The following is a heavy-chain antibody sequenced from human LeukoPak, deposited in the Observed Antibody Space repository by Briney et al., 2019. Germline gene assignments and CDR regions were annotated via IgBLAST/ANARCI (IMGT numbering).Heavy chain of an antibody. CDR3: VWDDGSWSYSNCLVP. V-gene: IGHV3-30*04. D-gene: IGHD3-10*01. J-gene: IGHJ5*02. CDR2: ISYDGSNK. Sequence: PGRSLRLSCAASGFTFSSYAMHWVRQAPGKGLEWVAVISYDGSNKYYADSVKGRFTISRDNSKNTLYLQMNSLRAEDTAVYYWVWDDGSWSYSNCLVPWGQRTLVTVSS. CDR1: GFTFSSYA.